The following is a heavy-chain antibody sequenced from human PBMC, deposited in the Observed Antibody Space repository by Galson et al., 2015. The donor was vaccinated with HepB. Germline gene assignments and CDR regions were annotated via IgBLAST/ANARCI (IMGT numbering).Heavy chain of an antibody. CDR1: GYTFTSYA. V-gene: IGHV1-3*01. CDR2: INAGNGNT. D-gene: IGHD4-23*01. CDR3: ARDFTTVAEGAEYFQH. J-gene: IGHJ1*01. Sequence: SVKVSCKASGYTFTSYAMHWVRQAPGQRLEWMGWINAGNGNTKYSQKFQGRVTITRDTSASTAYMELSSLRSEDTAVYYCARDFTTVAEGAEYFQHWGQGTLVTVSS.